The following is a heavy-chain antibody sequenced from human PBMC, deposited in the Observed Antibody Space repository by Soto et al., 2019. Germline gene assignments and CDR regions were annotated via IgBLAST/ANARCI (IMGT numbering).Heavy chain of an antibody. Sequence: SETLSLTCAVSGGSISSGGYSWSWIRQPPGKGLEWIGYIYHSGSTYYNPSLKSRVTISVDRSKNQFSLKLSSVTAADTAVYYCATRFYTSGVLFDYWRQGTPVTVS. J-gene: IGHJ4*02. D-gene: IGHD2-2*02. CDR2: IYHSGST. CDR1: GGSISSGGYS. CDR3: ATRFYTSGVLFDY. V-gene: IGHV4-30-2*01.